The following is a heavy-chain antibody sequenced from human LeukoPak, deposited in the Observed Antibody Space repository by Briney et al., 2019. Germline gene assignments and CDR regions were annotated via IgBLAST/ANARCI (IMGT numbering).Heavy chain of an antibody. CDR3: ARDYPKVRVVNDY. Sequence: GGSLRLSCAASGFTFSSYEMNWVRQAPGKGLEGGSYISSSGSTIYYADSVKGRFTISRDNAKNSLYLQMNSLRAEDTAVYYCARDYPKVRVVNDYWGQGTLVTVSS. CDR1: GFTFSSYE. CDR2: ISSSGSTI. V-gene: IGHV3-48*03. J-gene: IGHJ4*02. D-gene: IGHD3-10*01.